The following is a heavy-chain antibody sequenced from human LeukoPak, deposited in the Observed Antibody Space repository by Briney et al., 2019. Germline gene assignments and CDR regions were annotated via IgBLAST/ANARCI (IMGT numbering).Heavy chain of an antibody. V-gene: IGHV1-69*02. CDR3: ASESGSYNDAFDI. CDR2: IIPILGIA. D-gene: IGHD1-26*01. Sequence: SVTVSCKASGGTFSIYTISWVRQAPGQGLEWMGRIIPILGIANYAQKFQGRVTITADKSTSTAYMELSSLSSEDTAVYYGASESGSYNDAFDIWGQGTMVTVSS. J-gene: IGHJ3*02. CDR1: GGTFSIYT.